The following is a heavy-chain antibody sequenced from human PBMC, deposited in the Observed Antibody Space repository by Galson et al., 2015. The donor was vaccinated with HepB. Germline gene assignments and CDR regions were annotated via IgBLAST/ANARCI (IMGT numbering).Heavy chain of an antibody. J-gene: IGHJ6*03. CDR3: AKDIGDGCNDNICHVPHYWYMDD. V-gene: IGHV3-21*04. Sequence: SLRLSCAASGFTFSTCNMNWVRQGPGKGLEWVSSISSGTTDIHYADSVKGRFTISRDNAKNSLVLQMNSLRPEDTALYYCAKDIGDGCNDNICHVPHYWYMDDCGKGIEVIV. D-gene: IGHD4-23*01. CDR1: GFTFSTCN. CDR2: ISSGTTDI.